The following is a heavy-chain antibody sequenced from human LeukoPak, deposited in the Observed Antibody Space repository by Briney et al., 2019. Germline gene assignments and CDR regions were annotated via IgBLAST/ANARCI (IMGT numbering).Heavy chain of an antibody. Sequence: PGASLRLSCAASGFTFSSYGMSWVRQAPGKGLEWVSTINSGGSPYYADSVKGRFTISRDNSKNTLYLQMNSLRAEDTAVYYCAKRGQRTVTNPLYYFDYWGQGTLVTVSS. CDR2: INSGGSP. CDR3: AKRGQRTVTNPLYYFDY. J-gene: IGHJ4*02. V-gene: IGHV3-23*01. D-gene: IGHD4-17*01. CDR1: GFTFSSYG.